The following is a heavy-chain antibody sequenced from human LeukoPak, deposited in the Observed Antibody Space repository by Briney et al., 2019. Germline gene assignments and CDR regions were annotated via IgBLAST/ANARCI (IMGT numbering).Heavy chain of an antibody. CDR2: MNPNSGNT. CDR3: ATDLNVAGTVDLILGNY. J-gene: IGHJ4*02. D-gene: IGHD6-19*01. Sequence: ASVKVSCKASGYTFTSYDINWVRQATGQGLEWMGWMNPNSGNTGYAQKFQGRVTMTEDTSTDTAYMELSSLRSEDTAVYYCATDLNVAGTVDLILGNYWGQGTLVTVSS. CDR1: GYTFTSYD. V-gene: IGHV1-8*02.